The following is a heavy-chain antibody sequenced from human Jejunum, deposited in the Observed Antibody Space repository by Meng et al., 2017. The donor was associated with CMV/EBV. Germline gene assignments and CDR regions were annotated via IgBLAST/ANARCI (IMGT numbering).Heavy chain of an antibody. V-gene: IGHV3-30*02. CDR2: IRYDGSDR. CDR1: GLAFSSYG. D-gene: IGHD6-13*01. CDR3: AKDQSTSSWYVGYFDS. Sequence: GLAFSSYGMNWVRQAPGKGMEWVTFIRYDGSDRYYADSVKGRFTISRDNSKNTLYLQMNSLKVEDTALYYCAKDQSTSSWYVGYFDSWGQGALVTVSS. J-gene: IGHJ4*02.